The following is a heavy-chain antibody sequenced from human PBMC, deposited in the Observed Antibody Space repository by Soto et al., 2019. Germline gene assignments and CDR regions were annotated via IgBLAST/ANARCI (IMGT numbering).Heavy chain of an antibody. J-gene: IGHJ3*01. CDR2: IKEDGSVK. CDR1: GFTFGSYW. CDR3: AKDTGYSYGSLVSFDL. Sequence: GGSLRLSCAASGFTFGSYWMTWVRQAPGRGLEWVANIKEDGSVKHYLDSVKGRFTISRDNAKNSLYLQMNSLRAEDTAAYYCAKDTGYSYGSLVSFDLWGQGTMVTVSS. D-gene: IGHD5-18*01. V-gene: IGHV3-7*03.